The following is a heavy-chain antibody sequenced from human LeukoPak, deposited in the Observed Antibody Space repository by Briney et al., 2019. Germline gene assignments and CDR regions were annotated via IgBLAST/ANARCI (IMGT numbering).Heavy chain of an antibody. CDR3: ATRHIAVAAPFDF. CDR1: GGSISSYY. Sequence: PSETLSLTCTVSGGSISSYYWSWIRQPPGKGLEWIGYIYYSGSTKYNPSLKSRVTISVDTSKNQFSLKVSSVTAADTAVYYCATRHIAVAAPFDFWGQGTLVTASS. CDR2: IYYSGST. V-gene: IGHV4-59*01. D-gene: IGHD6-19*01. J-gene: IGHJ4*02.